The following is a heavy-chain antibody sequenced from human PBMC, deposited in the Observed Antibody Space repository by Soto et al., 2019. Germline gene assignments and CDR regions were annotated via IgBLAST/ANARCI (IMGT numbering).Heavy chain of an antibody. CDR2: IYYSGST. V-gene: IGHV4-30-4*01. Sequence: SETLSLTCTVSGGSISSGDYYWSWIRQPPGKGLEWIGYIYYSGSTNYNPSLKSRVTISVDTSKNQFSLKLSSVTAADTAVYYCARDFTDSSGPTLGMGVWGQGTTVTVSS. CDR3: ARDFTDSSGPTLGMGV. CDR1: GGSISSGDYY. J-gene: IGHJ6*02. D-gene: IGHD6-19*01.